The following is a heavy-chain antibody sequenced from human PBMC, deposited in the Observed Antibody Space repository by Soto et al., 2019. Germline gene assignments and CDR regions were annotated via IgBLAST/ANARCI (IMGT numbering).Heavy chain of an antibody. V-gene: IGHV3-21*01. CDR1: GFTFSSYS. Sequence: GGSLRLSCAASGFTFSSYSMNWVRQAPGKGLEWVSSISSSSSYIYYADSVKGRFTISRDNAKNSLYLQMNSLRAEDTAVYYCARDNDFWSGYYDYWFDPWGQGTLVTVSS. D-gene: IGHD3-3*01. J-gene: IGHJ5*02. CDR2: ISSSSSYI. CDR3: ARDNDFWSGYYDYWFDP.